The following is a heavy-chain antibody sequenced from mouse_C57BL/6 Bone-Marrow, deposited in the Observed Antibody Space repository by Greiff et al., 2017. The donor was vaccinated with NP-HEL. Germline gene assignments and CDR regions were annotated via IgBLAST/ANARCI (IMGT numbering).Heavy chain of an antibody. J-gene: IGHJ1*03. V-gene: IGHV1-22*01. CDR2: INPNNGGT. D-gene: IGHD1-1*02. CDR1: GYTFTDYN. Sequence: EVKLQESGPELVKPGASVKMSCKASGYTFTDYNMHWVKQSHGKSLEWIGYINPNNGGTSYNQKFKGKATLTVNKSSSTAYMELRSLTSEDSAVYYCAVVHDWYFDVWGTGTTVTVSS. CDR3: AVVHDWYFDV.